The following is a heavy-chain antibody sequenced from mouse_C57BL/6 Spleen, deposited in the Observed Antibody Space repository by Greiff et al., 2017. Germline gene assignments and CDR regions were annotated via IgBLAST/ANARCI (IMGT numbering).Heavy chain of an antibody. CDR2: IRNKANGYTT. D-gene: IGHD4-1*01. CDR3: ARKTGSYAMDY. CDR1: GFTFTDYY. Sequence: EVQGVESGGGLVQPGGSLSLSCAASGFTFTDYYMSWVRQPPGKALEWLGFIRNKANGYTTEYSASVKGRFTISRDNSQSILYLQMNALRAEDSATYYCARKTGSYAMDYWGQGTSVTVSS. V-gene: IGHV7-3*01. J-gene: IGHJ4*01.